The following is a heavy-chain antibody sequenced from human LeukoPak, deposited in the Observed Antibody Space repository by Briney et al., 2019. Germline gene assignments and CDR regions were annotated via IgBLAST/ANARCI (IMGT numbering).Heavy chain of an antibody. J-gene: IGHJ1*01. CDR3: ARTNPSTIAAAGYVEYFQH. CDR2: IYYSGST. Sequence: SETLSLTCTVSGYSISSGYYWGWIRQPPGKGLEWIGYIYYSGSTYYNPSLKSRVTISVDTSKNQFSLKLSSVTAADTAVYYCARTNPSTIAAAGYVEYFQHWGQGTLVTVSS. D-gene: IGHD6-13*01. V-gene: IGHV4-38-2*02. CDR1: GYSISSGYY.